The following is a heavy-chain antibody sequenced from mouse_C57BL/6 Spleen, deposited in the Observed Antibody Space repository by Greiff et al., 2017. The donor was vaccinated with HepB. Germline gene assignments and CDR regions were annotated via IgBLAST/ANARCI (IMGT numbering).Heavy chain of an antibody. J-gene: IGHJ2*01. CDR3: ARYDYDGPFDY. CDR1: GYTFTDYY. D-gene: IGHD2-4*01. Sequence: QVQLQQSGAELVRPGASVKLSCKASGYTFTDYYINWVKQRPGQGLEWIARIYPGSGNTYYNEKFKGKATLTAEKSSSTAYMQLSSLTSEDSAVYFCARYDYDGPFDYWGQGTTLTVSS. CDR2: IYPGSGNT. V-gene: IGHV1-76*01.